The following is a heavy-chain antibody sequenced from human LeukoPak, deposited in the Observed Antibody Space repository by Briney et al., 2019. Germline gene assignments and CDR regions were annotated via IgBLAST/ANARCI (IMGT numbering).Heavy chain of an antibody. CDR2: IYYSGST. V-gene: IGHV4-39*01. CDR1: GGSISSSSYY. CDR3: ARRPYYDFWSGYTFDY. D-gene: IGHD3-3*01. Sequence: SETLSLTCTVSGGSISSSSYYWGWIRQPPGKGLEWIGSIYYSGSTYYNPSLKSRVTISVDTSKNQFSLKLSPVTAADTAVYYCARRPYYDFWSGYTFDYWGQGTLVTVSS. J-gene: IGHJ4*02.